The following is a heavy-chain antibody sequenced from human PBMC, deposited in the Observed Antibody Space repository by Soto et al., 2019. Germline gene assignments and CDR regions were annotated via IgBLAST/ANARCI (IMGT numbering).Heavy chain of an antibody. CDR3: ARQRVLPAQYYFDS. CDR1: GGSVSRGSYY. J-gene: IGHJ4*02. V-gene: IGHV4-61*01. CDR2: ILDSGTT. D-gene: IGHD6-13*01. Sequence: KPSETLSLTCFVSGGSVSRGSYYWTWIRQPPGKGLEWIGYILDSGTTDYNPSLKSRVTMSVDTSKNQFSLNLRSVTAADTAVYYCARQRVLPAQYYFDSWGQGVVVTVSS.